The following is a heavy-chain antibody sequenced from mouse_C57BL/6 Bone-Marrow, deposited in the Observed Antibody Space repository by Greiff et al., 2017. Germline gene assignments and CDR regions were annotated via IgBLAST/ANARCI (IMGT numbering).Heavy chain of an antibody. CDR1: GYTFTSYW. CDR3: ARPSGLLYDYAMDY. CDR2: IDPNSGGT. D-gene: IGHD2-12*01. V-gene: IGHV1-72*01. J-gene: IGHJ4*01. Sequence: QVQLKQSGAELVKPGASVKLSCKASGYTFTSYWMHWVKQRPGRGLEWIGRIDPNSGGTKYNEKFKSKATLTVDKPSSTAYMQLSSLTSEDSAVYYCARPSGLLYDYAMDYWGQGTSVTVSS.